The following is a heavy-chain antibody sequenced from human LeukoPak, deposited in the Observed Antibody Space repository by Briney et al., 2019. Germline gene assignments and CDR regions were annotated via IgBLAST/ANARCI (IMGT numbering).Heavy chain of an antibody. CDR2: IYYSGST. V-gene: IGHV4-61*01. CDR3: ASTYYYGSGSWYYFDY. CDR1: GGSVSSGSYY. Sequence: PSETLSLTCTVSGGSVSSGSYYWSWIRQPPGKGLEWIGCIYYSGSTNYNPSLKSRVTISVDTSKNQFSLKLSSVTAADTAVYYCASTYYYGSGSWYYFDYWGQGTLVTVSS. J-gene: IGHJ4*02. D-gene: IGHD3-10*01.